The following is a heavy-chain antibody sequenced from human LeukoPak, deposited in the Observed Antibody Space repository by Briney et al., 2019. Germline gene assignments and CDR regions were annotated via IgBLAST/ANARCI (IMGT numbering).Heavy chain of an antibody. D-gene: IGHD1-20*01. V-gene: IGHV3-23*01. CDR2: ISESGGST. Sequence: QPGGSLRLSCAASGFTFSNYAMNWVRQAPGKGLEWVSIISESGGSTYYTDSVKGRFTISRDNSKNTLYLQMNSLRAEDTAVYYCAKGRYNWKRGGYYYYGMDVWGQGTTVTVSS. CDR3: AKGRYNWKRGGYYYYGMDV. CDR1: GFTFSNYA. J-gene: IGHJ6*02.